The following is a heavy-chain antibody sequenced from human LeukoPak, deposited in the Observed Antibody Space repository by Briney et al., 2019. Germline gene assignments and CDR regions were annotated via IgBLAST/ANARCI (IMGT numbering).Heavy chain of an antibody. CDR1: GGSISSGGYY. V-gene: IGHV4-31*03. CDR3: ARGRLRYFDY. Sequence: PSETLSLTCTVSGGSISSGGYYWSWIRQHPGKGLEWIGYIYYSGSTYYNPSRKSRVTISVDTSRSQFTLKLSSVTAADTAVYYCARGRLRYFDYWGQGTLVTVSS. J-gene: IGHJ4*02. D-gene: IGHD6-19*01. CDR2: IYYSGST.